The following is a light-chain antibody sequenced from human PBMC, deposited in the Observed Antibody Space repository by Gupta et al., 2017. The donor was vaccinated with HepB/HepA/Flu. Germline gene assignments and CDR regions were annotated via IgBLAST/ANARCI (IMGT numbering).Light chain of an antibody. CDR3: QQRRNWPPLT. CDR1: QSVSSY. Sequence: EIVLTQSPATLSLSPGERATLSCRASQSVSSYLAWYQQKPGQAPRLLIYGASNRAPGIPARFSGSGSGTDFTLTISSLEPEDFAVYYCQQRRNWPPLTFGGGTKVEIK. V-gene: IGKV3-11*01. CDR2: GAS. J-gene: IGKJ4*01.